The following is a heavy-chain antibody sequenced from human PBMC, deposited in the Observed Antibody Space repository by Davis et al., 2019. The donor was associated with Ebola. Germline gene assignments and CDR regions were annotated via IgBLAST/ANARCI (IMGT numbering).Heavy chain of an antibody. J-gene: IGHJ3*01. Sequence: GESLKISCAASGFTFSAYTMYWVRQAPGKGLEWVALISYDGNDQYYADSVKGRFTISRDNSKNTLYLQMNGLRVEDTAIYYCAKDTSNVWFDVWGQGTMVTVSS. CDR1: GFTFSAYT. V-gene: IGHV3-30-3*01. D-gene: IGHD6-19*01. CDR3: AKDTSNVWFDV. CDR2: ISYDGNDQ.